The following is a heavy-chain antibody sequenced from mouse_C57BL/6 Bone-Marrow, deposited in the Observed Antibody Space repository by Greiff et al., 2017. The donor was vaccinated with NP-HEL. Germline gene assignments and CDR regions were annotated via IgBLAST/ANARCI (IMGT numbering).Heavy chain of an antibody. CDR3: AANYGNYWYFDV. V-gene: IGHV1-76*01. CDR2: IYPGSGNT. J-gene: IGHJ1*03. D-gene: IGHD2-1*01. CDR1: GYTFTDYY. Sequence: VQLKESGAELVRPGASVKLSCKASGYTFTDYYINWVKQRPGQGLEWIARIYPGSGNTYYNEKFKGKATLTAEKSSSTAYMQLSSLTSEDSAVYFCAANYGNYWYFDVWGTGTTVTVSS.